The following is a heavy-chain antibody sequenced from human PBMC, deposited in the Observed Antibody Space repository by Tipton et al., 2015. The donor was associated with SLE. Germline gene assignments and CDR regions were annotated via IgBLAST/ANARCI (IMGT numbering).Heavy chain of an antibody. J-gene: IGHJ4*02. D-gene: IGHD3-22*01. Sequence: GLVKPSETLSLTCTVSGGSISSYYWSWIRQPPGKGLEWIGYIYYSGSTNYNPSLKSRVTISVDTSKNQFSLKLSSVTAADTAVYYCARGYYDSSGYLPFGYWGQGTLVTVSS. CDR1: GGSISSYY. CDR3: ARGYYDSSGYLPFGY. V-gene: IGHV4-59*01. CDR2: IYYSGST.